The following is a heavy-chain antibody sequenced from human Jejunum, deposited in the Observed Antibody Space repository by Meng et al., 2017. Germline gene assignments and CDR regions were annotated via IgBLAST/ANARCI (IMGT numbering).Heavy chain of an antibody. CDR3: ARVRSGGYRAFDI. J-gene: IGHJ3*02. CDR1: GFTFSDYW. Sequence: GGSLRLSCAASGFTFSDYWMHWVRQAPGKGLEWVSRIDSDGSSRSYADSVKGRFTISRDNAKKTLYLQMNSLRVEDTAVYFCARVRSGGYRAFDIWGQGTMVTVSS. V-gene: IGHV3-74*01. D-gene: IGHD2-15*01. CDR2: IDSDGSSR.